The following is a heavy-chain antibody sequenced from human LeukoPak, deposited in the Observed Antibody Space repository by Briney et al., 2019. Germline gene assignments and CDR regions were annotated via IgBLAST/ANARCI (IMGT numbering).Heavy chain of an antibody. D-gene: IGHD5-18*01. V-gene: IGHV4-30-4*01. Sequence: PQTLSLTCTVSGGSISSGDYYWSWIRQPPGKGLEWIGYIFYRGSTYYNTSLKSRVTMSIDTSKNQFSLKLTSVTAADTAVYYCAREGIQLWSAEPDSWGQGTLVTVSS. J-gene: IGHJ4*02. CDR3: AREGIQLWSAEPDS. CDR2: IFYRGST. CDR1: GGSISSGDYY.